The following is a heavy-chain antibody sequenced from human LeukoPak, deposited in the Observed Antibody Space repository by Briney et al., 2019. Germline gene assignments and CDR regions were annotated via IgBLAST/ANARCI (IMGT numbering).Heavy chain of an antibody. Sequence: PGGSLKLSCEASGLIFGDYSFNWVRQAPGQGLEWVSSINKGATHMYYADSMKGRFTVSRDDAKNSLYLQMNSLRAEDTAVYYCVRLRRNTDSSGYYYYYDYWGRGTLVTVSS. CDR1: GLIFGDYS. CDR2: INKGATHM. J-gene: IGHJ4*02. CDR3: VRLRRNTDSSGYYYYYDY. D-gene: IGHD3-22*01. V-gene: IGHV3-21*01.